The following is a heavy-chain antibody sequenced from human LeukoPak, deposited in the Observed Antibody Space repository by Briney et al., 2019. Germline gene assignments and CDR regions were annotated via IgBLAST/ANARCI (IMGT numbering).Heavy chain of an antibody. CDR2: ISAYNGNT. J-gene: IGHJ4*02. CDR1: GYAFRSYG. D-gene: IGHD3-9*01. V-gene: IGHV1-18*01. Sequence: ASVKVSCKASGYAFRSYGITWVRQVRGQGFEWMGWISAYNGNTKYAQKLQGRVTLTTDTATSTAFMELRSLRSDDTAMYYCARASGYFDEPAHYYLDYWGQGTLVTVSS. CDR3: ARASGYFDEPAHYYLDY.